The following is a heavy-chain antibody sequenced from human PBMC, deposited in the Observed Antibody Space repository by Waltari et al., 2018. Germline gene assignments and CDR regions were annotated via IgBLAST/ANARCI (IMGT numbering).Heavy chain of an antibody. CDR2: ISPTLGTA. D-gene: IGHD6-6*01. CDR1: GGTFSSYA. J-gene: IGHJ3*02. CDR3: ATTSSIAARHAFDS. Sequence: QVQLVQSGAEVKKPGSSVKVSCKASGGTFSSYAISWVRQAPGQGLEWMGGISPTLGTANYAQKFQGRVTSTTDESTSTAYMELSSLRSEDTAVYYCATTSSIAARHAFDSWGQGTMVTVSS. V-gene: IGHV1-69*05.